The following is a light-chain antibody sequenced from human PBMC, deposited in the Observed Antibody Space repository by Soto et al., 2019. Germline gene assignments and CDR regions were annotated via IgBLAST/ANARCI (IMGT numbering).Light chain of an antibody. CDR2: ETS. V-gene: IGLV7-46*01. Sequence: QAVVTQEPSLTVSPGGTVTLTCGSSTGAVTSGHFPYWFQQKPGQAPRTLIYETSNRHSWTPARFSGSLLGGKAALTLSGAQPEDEADYYCLFSYGGPRVFRGGTKLTVL. CDR3: LFSYGGPRV. CDR1: TGAVTSGHF. J-gene: IGLJ2*01.